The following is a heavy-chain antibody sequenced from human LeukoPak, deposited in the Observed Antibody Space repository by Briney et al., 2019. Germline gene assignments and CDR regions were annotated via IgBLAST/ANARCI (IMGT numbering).Heavy chain of an antibody. CDR1: GGSFSGYY. D-gene: IGHD6-19*01. J-gene: IGHJ5*02. CDR2: IYYSGST. CDR3: ARGDSSGWYGSIWFDP. Sequence: SETLSLTCAVYGGSFSGYYWSWIRQPPGKGLEWIGYIYYSGSTNYNPSLKSRVTISVDTSKNQFSLKLSSVTAADTAVYYCARGDSSGWYGSIWFDPWGQGTLVTVSS. V-gene: IGHV4-59*01.